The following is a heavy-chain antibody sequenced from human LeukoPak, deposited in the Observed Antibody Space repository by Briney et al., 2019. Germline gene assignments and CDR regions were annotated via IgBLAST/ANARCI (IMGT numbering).Heavy chain of an antibody. D-gene: IGHD3-3*01. CDR3: ARDPADFGVVNGHGLDY. CDR1: GYTFTSYY. Sequence: ASVKVSCKASGYTFTSYYMHWVRQAPGQGLEWMGILNPSGGSTSYAQKFQGRVTMTRDTSTSTVYMELGSLRSEDTAVYYCARDPADFGVVNGHGLDYWGQGTLVTVSS. V-gene: IGHV1-46*01. J-gene: IGHJ4*02. CDR2: LNPSGGST.